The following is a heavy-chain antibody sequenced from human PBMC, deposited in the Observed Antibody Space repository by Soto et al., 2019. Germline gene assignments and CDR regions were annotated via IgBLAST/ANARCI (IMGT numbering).Heavy chain of an antibody. D-gene: IGHD4-17*01. CDR1: GYTLTELS. Sequence: ASVKVSCKVSGYTLTELSMHWVRQAPGKGLEWMGGFDPEDGETIYAQKFQGRVTISRDNSKNTLYLQMNSLRAEDTAVYYCANHYGDYGYYYYYMDVWGKGTTVTAP. CDR2: FDPEDGET. CDR3: ANHYGDYGYYYYYMDV. V-gene: IGHV1-24*01. J-gene: IGHJ6*03.